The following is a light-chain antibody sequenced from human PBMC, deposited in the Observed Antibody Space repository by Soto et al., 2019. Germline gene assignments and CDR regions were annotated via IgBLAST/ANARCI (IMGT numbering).Light chain of an antibody. Sequence: EIVLTQSPATLSLSPGERATLSCRASQSVSSYLAWYQQKPGQAPRLLIYDASNRATAIPARFSGSGSGTDFTLTISSLEPEDCAVYYCQQRRNWLLTFGGGTKVEIK. J-gene: IGKJ4*01. CDR2: DAS. V-gene: IGKV3-11*01. CDR1: QSVSSY. CDR3: QQRRNWLLT.